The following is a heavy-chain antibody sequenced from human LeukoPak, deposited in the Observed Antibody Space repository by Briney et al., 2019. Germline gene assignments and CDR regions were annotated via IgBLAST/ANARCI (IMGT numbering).Heavy chain of an antibody. V-gene: IGHV1-69*13. Sequence: ASVKVSCKASGDTFTSYNFNWVRQAPGQGLEWMGGIIPIFGTANYAQKFQGRVTITADESTSTAYMELSSLRSEDTAVYYCARGFYYDSSGYSNYYYYYMDVWGKGTTVTISS. CDR1: GDTFTSYN. D-gene: IGHD3-22*01. J-gene: IGHJ6*03. CDR2: IIPIFGTA. CDR3: ARGFYYDSSGYSNYYYYYMDV.